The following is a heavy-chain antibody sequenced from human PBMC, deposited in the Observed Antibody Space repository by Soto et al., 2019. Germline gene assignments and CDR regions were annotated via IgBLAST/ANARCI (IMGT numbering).Heavy chain of an antibody. J-gene: IGHJ4*02. CDR2: INPTSGAT. CDR3: TRDPDYGDYWGYFFDY. Sequence: QVQLVQSGAEVKKPGASVKVSCKTSGYTFAAFFIHWIRQAPGQGVEWMGWINPTSGATVSAQKFQDRVTMTRDTSISTAYMELRGLKSDDTAVDYCTRDPDYGDYWGYFFDYWGQGTPVSVSS. D-gene: IGHD4-17*01. V-gene: IGHV1-2*02. CDR1: GYTFAAFF.